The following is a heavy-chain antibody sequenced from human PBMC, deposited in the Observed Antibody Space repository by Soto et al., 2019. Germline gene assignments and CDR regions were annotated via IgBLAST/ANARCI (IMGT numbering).Heavy chain of an antibody. D-gene: IGHD6-19*01. Sequence: EVQLVESGGGLVKPGGSLRLSCAASGFTFSNAWMNWVRQAPGKGLEWVGRIKSKTDGVTTDYAAPVKGRFTISRDDSKNTLYLQMNSLKTEDTAVYYCTTDSIAVAGAIDYWGQGTLVTVSS. V-gene: IGHV3-15*07. CDR1: GFTFSNAW. CDR3: TTDSIAVAGAIDY. CDR2: IKSKTDGVTT. J-gene: IGHJ4*02.